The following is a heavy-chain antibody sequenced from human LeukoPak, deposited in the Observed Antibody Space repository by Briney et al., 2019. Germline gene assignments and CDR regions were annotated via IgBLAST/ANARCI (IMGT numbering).Heavy chain of an antibody. Sequence: GGSLRLSCAASGFTFSDYYMNWIRQAPGKGLEWVSYISSGGGTRSYADSVKGRFTISRDNAKNSLYLQMNSLRAEDTAVYYCARDLGYYYDSSGYYFSPNDAFDIWGQGTMVTVSS. CDR3: ARDLGYYYDSSGYYFSPNDAFDI. CDR1: GFTFSDYY. J-gene: IGHJ3*02. D-gene: IGHD3-22*01. V-gene: IGHV3-11*01. CDR2: ISSGGGTR.